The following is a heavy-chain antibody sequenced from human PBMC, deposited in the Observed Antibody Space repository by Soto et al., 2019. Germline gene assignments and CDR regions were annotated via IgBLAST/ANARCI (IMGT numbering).Heavy chain of an antibody. J-gene: IGHJ4*02. D-gene: IGHD3-16*02. Sequence: PSETLSLTCAVYGGSFSGYYWSWIRQPPGKGLEWIGEINHSGSTNYNPSLKSRVTISVDTSKNQFSLKLSSVTAADTAVYYCARHGDYVWGSYRFPLPFDYWGQGTLVTVSS. V-gene: IGHV4-34*01. CDR1: GGSFSGYY. CDR3: ARHGDYVWGSYRFPLPFDY. CDR2: INHSGST.